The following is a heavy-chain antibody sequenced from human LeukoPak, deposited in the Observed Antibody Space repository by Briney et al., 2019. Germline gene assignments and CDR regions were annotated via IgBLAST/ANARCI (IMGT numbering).Heavy chain of an antibody. V-gene: IGHV4-34*01. CDR3: ARDGDYGDGNY. J-gene: IGHJ4*02. D-gene: IGHD4-17*01. CDR1: GGSFSGYY. CDR2: INHSGST. Sequence: SETLSLTCAVYGGSFSGYYWSWIRQPPGKGLEWIGEINHSGSTNYNPSLKSRDTISVDTSKNQFSLKLSSVTAADTAVYYCARDGDYGDGNYWGQGTLVTVSS.